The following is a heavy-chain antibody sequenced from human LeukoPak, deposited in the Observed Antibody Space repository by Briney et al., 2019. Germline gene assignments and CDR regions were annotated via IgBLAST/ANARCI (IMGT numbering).Heavy chain of an antibody. V-gene: IGHV3-21*01. Sequence: GGSLRLSCAASGVTFSSYSMNWVRQAPGKGLEWVSSISSSSSYIYYADSVKGRFPISRDNTKNSLYLQMNSLRAEDTAVYYCARDDAVVPGNTDYWGQGTLVTVSS. D-gene: IGHD2-2*01. CDR1: GVTFSSYS. CDR3: ARDDAVVPGNTDY. CDR2: ISSSSSYI. J-gene: IGHJ4*02.